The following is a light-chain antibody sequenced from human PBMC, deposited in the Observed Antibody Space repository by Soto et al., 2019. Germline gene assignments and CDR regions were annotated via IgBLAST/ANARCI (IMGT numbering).Light chain of an antibody. V-gene: IGKV3-20*01. CDR3: QQYAPSPRT. J-gene: IGKJ1*01. Sequence: EIVLTQSPGTLSLSPRERATLSCRASQSIGNNYLAWYQHKPGQAPRLLIYGASNRAPGIPDRFSGSGSGTDFTLTIRRLEPEDFAIYYCQQYAPSPRTFGQGTQVEVK. CDR1: QSIGNNY. CDR2: GAS.